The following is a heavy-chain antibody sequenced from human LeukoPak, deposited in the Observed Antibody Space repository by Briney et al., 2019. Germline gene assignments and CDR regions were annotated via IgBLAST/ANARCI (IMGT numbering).Heavy chain of an antibody. CDR3: ARHGVDDSSGYYSDY. Sequence: GESLKISCKGSGYSFTSYWIGWVRQVPGKGLEWMGIIYPGDSDTRYSPSFQGQVTISADKSISTAYLQWNSLKASDTAMYYCARHGVDDSSGYYSDYWGQGTLVTVSS. CDR1: GYSFTSYW. J-gene: IGHJ4*02. V-gene: IGHV5-51*01. CDR2: IYPGDSDT. D-gene: IGHD3-22*01.